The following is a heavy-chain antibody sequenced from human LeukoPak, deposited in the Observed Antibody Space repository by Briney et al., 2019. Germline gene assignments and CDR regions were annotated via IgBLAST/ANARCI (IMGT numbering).Heavy chain of an antibody. CDR3: ARRGGWYGNDAFDI. J-gene: IGHJ3*02. Sequence: SETLSLTCTVSGGSISSYYWSWIRQPPGKGLEWIGYIYYSGSTNYNPSLKSRVTISVDTSKNQFSLKLSSVTAADTAVYYCARRGGWYGNDAFDIWGQGTMVTVSS. CDR1: GGSISSYY. D-gene: IGHD6-19*01. V-gene: IGHV4-59*08. CDR2: IYYSGST.